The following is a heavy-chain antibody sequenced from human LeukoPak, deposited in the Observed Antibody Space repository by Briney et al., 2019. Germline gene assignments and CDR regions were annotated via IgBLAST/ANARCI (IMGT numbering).Heavy chain of an antibody. J-gene: IGHJ4*02. V-gene: IGHV3-21*01. D-gene: IGHD6-13*01. CDR1: GFSFSNYN. Sequence: GGSLRLSCIASGFSFSNYNINWVRQAPGKGLEWVSSISGSSSHIHYGDSVKGRFTISRDNAKSSVYLQMNSLRAEDTAVYYCARKRGAAAGVFDYWGQGTLVTVSS. CDR2: ISGSSSHI. CDR3: ARKRGAAAGVFDY.